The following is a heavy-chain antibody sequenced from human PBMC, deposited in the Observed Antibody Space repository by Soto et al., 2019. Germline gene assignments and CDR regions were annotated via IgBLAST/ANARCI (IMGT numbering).Heavy chain of an antibody. D-gene: IGHD2-15*01. CDR3: ARHRYCSGGSCYSLYYYGMDV. CDR2: IYPGDSDT. V-gene: IGHV5-51*01. J-gene: IGHJ6*02. CDR1: GYSFTSYW. Sequence: RGESLKISCKGSGYSFTSYWIGWVRQMPGKGLEWMGIIYPGDSDTRYSPSFQGQVTISADKSISTAYLQWSSLKASDTAMYYCARHRYCSGGSCYSLYYYGMDVWGQGTTVTVSS.